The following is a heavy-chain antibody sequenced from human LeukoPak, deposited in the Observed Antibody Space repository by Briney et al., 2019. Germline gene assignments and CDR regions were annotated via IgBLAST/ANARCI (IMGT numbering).Heavy chain of an antibody. CDR2: INTNTGNP. V-gene: IGHV7-4-1*02. D-gene: IGHD3-10*01. CDR3: AREPVLWFGEGSWFDP. J-gene: IGHJ5*02. Sequence: EASVKVSCKASGYTFTSYAMNWVRQAPGQGLEWMGWINTNTGNPTYAQGFTGRFVFSLDTSVSTAYLQISSLKAEDTAVYYCAREPVLWFGEGSWFDPWGQGTLVTVSS. CDR1: GYTFTSYA.